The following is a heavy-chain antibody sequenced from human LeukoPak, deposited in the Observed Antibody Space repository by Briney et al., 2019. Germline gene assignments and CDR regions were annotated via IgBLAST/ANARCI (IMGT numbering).Heavy chain of an antibody. D-gene: IGHD5-12*01. Sequence: SETLSLTCTVSGGSISGKYWSWIRQTPGKGLEWVGYIYYSGTTKYSPSLKSRVTISVDTSKNQFSLKVRSVTTADTAVYYCARSGYSGYDSARDWGQGTLVTVSS. CDR2: IYYSGTT. CDR3: ARSGYSGYDSARD. CDR1: GGSISGKY. J-gene: IGHJ4*02. V-gene: IGHV4-59*01.